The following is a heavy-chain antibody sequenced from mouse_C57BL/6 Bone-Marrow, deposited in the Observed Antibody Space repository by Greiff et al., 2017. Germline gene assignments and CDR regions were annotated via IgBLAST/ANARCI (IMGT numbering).Heavy chain of an antibody. J-gene: IGHJ1*03. CDR2: ILPSIGRT. D-gene: IGHD1-1*01. Sequence: VQLQQSGSELRSPGSSVKLSCKDFDSEVFPIAYMSWVRQKPGHGFEWIGGILPSIGRTIYGEKFEDKATLDADTLSNTAYLELNSLTSEDSAIYYCARKNTTVVARYFDVWGTGTTVTVSS. V-gene: IGHV15-2*01. CDR3: ARKNTTVVARYFDV. CDR1: DSEVFPIAY.